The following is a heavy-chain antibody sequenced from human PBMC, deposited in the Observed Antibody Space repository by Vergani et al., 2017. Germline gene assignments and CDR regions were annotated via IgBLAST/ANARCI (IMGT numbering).Heavy chain of an antibody. J-gene: IGHJ6*02. Sequence: VQLVESGGGLVKPGGSLRLSCAASGFTFSDFSMSWVRQAPGKGLEWVAFIGSSGPYINYADSVKGRFIISRDNTNNSLFLQLRSLRAEDAAGYYCARDWTGGGCPHNYGMYVWGQGATVTVSS. CDR3: ARDWTGGGCPHNYGMYV. V-gene: IGHV3-21*06. CDR2: IGSSGPYI. D-gene: IGHD3/OR15-3a*01. CDR1: GFTFSDFS.